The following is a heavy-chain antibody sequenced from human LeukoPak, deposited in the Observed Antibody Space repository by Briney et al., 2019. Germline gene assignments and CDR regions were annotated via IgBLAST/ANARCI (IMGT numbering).Heavy chain of an antibody. J-gene: IGHJ4*02. CDR1: GFTFSSHG. D-gene: IGHD1-26*01. V-gene: IGHV3-23*01. Sequence: GGSLRLSCAASGFTFSSHGMSWVRQAPGKGLEWVSTISGSGDYTYYADSVKGRCTISRDNSKNTLYLQMNSLGAEDTAVYYCAKDWAYSGNYYYFDHWGQGTLVTVSS. CDR3: AKDWAYSGNYYYFDH. CDR2: ISGSGDYT.